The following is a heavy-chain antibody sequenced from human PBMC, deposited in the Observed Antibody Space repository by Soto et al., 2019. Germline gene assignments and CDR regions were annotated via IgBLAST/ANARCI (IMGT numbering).Heavy chain of an antibody. V-gene: IGHV1-69*12. CDR2: VIPIFGTA. CDR3: ARVPAAMPYYFDY. D-gene: IGHD2-2*01. Sequence: QVPLVQSGAEVKKPGSSVKVSCKASGGTFSSYAISWVRQAPGQGREWMGGVIPIFGTANYAQKFQGRVTITADESTSTSYMELCSLGSEDTAVYYCARVPAAMPYYFDYWGQGTLVTVSS. J-gene: IGHJ4*02. CDR1: GGTFSSYA.